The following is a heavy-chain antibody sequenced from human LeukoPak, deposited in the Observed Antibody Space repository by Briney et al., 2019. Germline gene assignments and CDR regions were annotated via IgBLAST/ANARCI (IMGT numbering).Heavy chain of an antibody. D-gene: IGHD4-11*01. CDR2: IRDDGSNK. J-gene: IGHJ4*02. CDR1: GFTFSSYG. Sequence: GGSLRLSCAASGFTFSSYGMHWVRQAPGKGLEWVAFIRDDGSNKYYADPVKGRFTISRDNSKNTLYMQMNSLRAEDTAVYYCAKDHSNYHFGFDYWGQGTLVTVSS. V-gene: IGHV3-30*02. CDR3: AKDHSNYHFGFDY.